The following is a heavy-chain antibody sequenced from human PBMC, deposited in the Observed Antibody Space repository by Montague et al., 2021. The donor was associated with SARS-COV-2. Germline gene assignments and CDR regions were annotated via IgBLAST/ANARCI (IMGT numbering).Heavy chain of an antibody. D-gene: IGHD3-22*01. CDR3: VREGRSSAYAMDY. J-gene: IGHJ4*02. Sequence: SETLSLTCTASGASMSGSYWGWVRQPPGKGPEWIGNIYSSGSTHYNPSPKSRVTISVDTSKSQFSLRLTSVTAADTAVYYCVREGRSSAYAMDYWGQGTLVTVSS. V-gene: IGHV4-59*01. CDR1: GASMSGSY. CDR2: IYSSGST.